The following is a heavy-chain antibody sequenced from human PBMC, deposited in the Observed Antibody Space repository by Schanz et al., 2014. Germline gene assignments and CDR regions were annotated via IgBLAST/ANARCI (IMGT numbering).Heavy chain of an antibody. CDR2: INSVGSNT. Sequence: VRLVESGGGVVQPGRSLRLSCAASGFTFSSYAMSWVRQAPGKGLVWVARINSVGSNTDYADSVTGRFTISRDNAKNTLYLQMNTLRAEDTAVYYCARKMKLGVYGGKGHDSLDIWGQGTMVTVSS. CDR1: GFTFSSYA. V-gene: IGHV3-74*02. J-gene: IGHJ3*02. CDR3: ARKMKLGVYGGKGHDSLDI. D-gene: IGHD4-17*01.